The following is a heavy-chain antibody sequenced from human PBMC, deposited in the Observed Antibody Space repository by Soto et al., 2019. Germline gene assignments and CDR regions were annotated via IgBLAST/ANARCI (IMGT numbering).Heavy chain of an antibody. Sequence: TLSLTCTVSGGSISSGDYYWSWIRQPPGKGLEWIGYIYYSGSTYYNPSLKSRVTISVDTSKNQFSLKLSSVTAADTAVYYCARGTRYCSGGSCYLFDYWGQGTLVTVSS. V-gene: IGHV4-30-4*01. CDR3: ARGTRYCSGGSCYLFDY. CDR2: IYYSGST. CDR1: GGSISSGDYY. J-gene: IGHJ4*02. D-gene: IGHD2-15*01.